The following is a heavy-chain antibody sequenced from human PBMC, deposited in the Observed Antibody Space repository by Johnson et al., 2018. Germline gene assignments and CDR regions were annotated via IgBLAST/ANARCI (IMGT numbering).Heavy chain of an antibody. CDR3: AKGARIAGAENYYYYYMDV. J-gene: IGHJ6*03. CDR1: VFTFSSYA. D-gene: IGHD6-19*01. CDR2: ISGSGGST. Sequence: VQLVESGGGLVQPGGSLRLSCEASVFTFSSYAMSWVRQAPGKGLEWVSAISGSGGSTSYADSVKGRFTISRDNSKNTLYLQMNSLRAEDTAVYYCAKGARIAGAENYYYYYMDVWGKGTTVTVSS. V-gene: IGHV3-23*04.